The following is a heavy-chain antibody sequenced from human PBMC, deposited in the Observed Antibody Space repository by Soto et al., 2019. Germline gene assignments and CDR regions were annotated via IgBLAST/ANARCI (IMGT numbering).Heavy chain of an antibody. V-gene: IGHV1-18*01. D-gene: IGHD3-10*01. CDR3: ARERMIWFGELLDDAFGI. Sequence: GASVKVSCKASGYTFTSYGISWVRQAPGQGLEWMGWISAYNGNTNYAQKLQGRVTMTTDTSTSTAYMELRSLRSDDTAVYYCARERMIWFGELLDDAFGIWGQGTMVTVSS. J-gene: IGHJ3*02. CDR2: ISAYNGNT. CDR1: GYTFTSYG.